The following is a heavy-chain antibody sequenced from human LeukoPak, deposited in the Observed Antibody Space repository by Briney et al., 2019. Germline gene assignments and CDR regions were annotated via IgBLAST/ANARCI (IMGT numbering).Heavy chain of an antibody. D-gene: IGHD6-19*01. CDR3: ARDDVAVTGALDF. J-gene: IGHJ4*02. CDR2: IWYDGSNK. Sequence: GGSLRLSCAASGYTFSSYGMHWVRQAPSKGLEWVAVIWYDGSNKYYADSVKGRFTISRDNSKNTLYLQMNSLRAEDTAVYYCARDDVAVTGALDFWGQGTLVTVSS. CDR1: GYTFSSYG. V-gene: IGHV3-33*01.